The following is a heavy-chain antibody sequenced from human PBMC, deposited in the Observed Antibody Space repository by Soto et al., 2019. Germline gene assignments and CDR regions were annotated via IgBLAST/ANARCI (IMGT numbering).Heavy chain of an antibody. CDR1: GFTFNSYA. V-gene: IGHV3-30-3*01. J-gene: IGHJ4*02. CDR3: GRCSSTSCHLGADY. D-gene: IGHD2-2*01. CDR2: ISHDGSNK. Sequence: GGSLRLSCAASGFTFNSYAMHWVHQAPGKGLEWVALISHDGSNKYYADSVKGRFTISRDNSKNTLYLQMNSLTTEDTSVYYCGRCSSTSCHLGADYWGQGTMVTVYS.